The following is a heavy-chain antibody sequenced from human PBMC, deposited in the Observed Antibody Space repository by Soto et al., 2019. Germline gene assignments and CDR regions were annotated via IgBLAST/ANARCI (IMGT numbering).Heavy chain of an antibody. CDR2: IYYSGST. J-gene: IGHJ6*03. V-gene: IGHV4-61*08. CDR1: GGSISSGDYY. Sequence: PSETLSLTCTVSGGSISSGDYYWSWIRQPPGKGLEWIGYIYYSGSTNYNPSLKSRVTISVDTSKNQFSLKLSSVTAADTAVYYCARLSPYYYYMDVWGKGTTVTVSS. CDR3: ARLSPYYYYMDV.